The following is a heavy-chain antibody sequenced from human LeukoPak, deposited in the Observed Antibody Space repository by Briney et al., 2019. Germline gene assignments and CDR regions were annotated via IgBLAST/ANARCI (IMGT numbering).Heavy chain of an antibody. CDR3: ARAPVGGDAFDI. CDR1: GGSISSSSYY. CDR2: IYYSGST. D-gene: IGHD1-26*01. J-gene: IGHJ3*02. Sequence: SETLSLTCTVSGGSISSSSYYWGWIRQPPGKGLEWIGSIYYSGSTYYNPSLKSRVTISVDTSKNQFSLKPSSVTAADTAVYYCARAPVGGDAFDIWGQGTMVTVSS. V-gene: IGHV4-39*07.